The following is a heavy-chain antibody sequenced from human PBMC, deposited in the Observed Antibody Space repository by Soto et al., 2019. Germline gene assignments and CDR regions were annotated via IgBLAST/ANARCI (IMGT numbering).Heavy chain of an antibody. Sequence: VQLVESGGGLVQPGGSLRLSCAASGFTISNYWMYWVRQAPGKGLEWVSRINSDGSVSSHTDSVKGRLTISRDNVKNTLYLHMDSLRAEDTAVYYCARGDCVGGTCYSLAGSFYYYMDVWGKGTTVTVFS. J-gene: IGHJ6*03. D-gene: IGHD2-15*01. CDR1: GFTISNYW. CDR2: INSDGSVS. V-gene: IGHV3-74*02. CDR3: ARGDCVGGTCYSLAGSFYYYMDV.